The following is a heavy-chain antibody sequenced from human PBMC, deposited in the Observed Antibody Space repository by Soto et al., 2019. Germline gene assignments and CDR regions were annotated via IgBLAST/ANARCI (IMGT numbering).Heavy chain of an antibody. Sequence: LKLSCADTGFAFSSDTMYWVRQAPGKGLEWVSAISGSGGSTYYADSVKGRFTISRDNSKNTLYLQMNSLRAEDTAVYYCAKGLYYYDSSGYSNWGQGTLVTVSS. D-gene: IGHD3-22*01. J-gene: IGHJ4*02. CDR1: GFAFSSDT. CDR3: AKGLYYYDSSGYSN. V-gene: IGHV3-23*01. CDR2: ISGSGGST.